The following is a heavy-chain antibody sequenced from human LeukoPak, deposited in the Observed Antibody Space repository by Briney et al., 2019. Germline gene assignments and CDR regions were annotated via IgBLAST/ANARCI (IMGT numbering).Heavy chain of an antibody. V-gene: IGHV3-30*02. CDR1: GFTLSEYG. J-gene: IGHJ4*02. D-gene: IGHD3-22*01. Sequence: PGGSLRLSCAASGFTLSEYGMHWVRQAPGKGLEWVSFIRYDGNKKYYIDSVKGRFTISRDNSENTVSLQMSSVRVEDTAVYYCARVGYYDSSGYDYWGQGTLVTVSS. CDR3: ARVGYYDSSGYDY. CDR2: IRYDGNKK.